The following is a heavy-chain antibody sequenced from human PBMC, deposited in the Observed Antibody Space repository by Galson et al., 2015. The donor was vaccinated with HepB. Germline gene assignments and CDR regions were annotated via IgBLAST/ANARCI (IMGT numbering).Heavy chain of an antibody. Sequence: QSGAEVKKPGESLKISCQGSGYNFITYWISWVRQRPGKGLEWMGRIDPSDSFTNYSPSFQGHVTISADNSINTAYLQWSSLKASDTGIYYCARHKNTPEAFDMWGLGTMVTVSS. CDR3: ARHKNTPEAFDM. D-gene: IGHD2-2*02. CDR2: IDPSDSFT. CDR1: GYNFITYW. J-gene: IGHJ3*02. V-gene: IGHV5-10-1*01.